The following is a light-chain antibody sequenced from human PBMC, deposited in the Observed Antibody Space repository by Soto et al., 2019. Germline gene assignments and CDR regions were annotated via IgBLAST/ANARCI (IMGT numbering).Light chain of an antibody. J-gene: IGKJ1*01. CDR3: QQYNSYSPWT. CDR2: DAS. V-gene: IGKV1-5*01. Sequence: DIQMTQSPSTLSASVGDRVTITCRASQSISSWLAWYHQKPGKAPKLLSYDASSLESGVPSRFSGSGSGTEFTLTNSSLQPDDFATYYCQQYNSYSPWTLGQGTKVDIK. CDR1: QSISSW.